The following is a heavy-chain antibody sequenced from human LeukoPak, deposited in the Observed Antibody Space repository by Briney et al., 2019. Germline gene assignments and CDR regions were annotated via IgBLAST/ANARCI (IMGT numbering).Heavy chain of an antibody. Sequence: SETLSLTCTVSGGSISSSSYYWGWIRQPPGKGLEWIGSIYYSGSTYYNPSLKSRVTISVDTSKNQFSLKLSSVTAADTAVYYCVSSKGIAAAGTGNYWGQGTLVTVSS. D-gene: IGHD6-13*01. CDR1: GGSISSSSYY. J-gene: IGHJ4*02. CDR3: VSSKGIAAAGTGNY. V-gene: IGHV4-39*07. CDR2: IYYSGST.